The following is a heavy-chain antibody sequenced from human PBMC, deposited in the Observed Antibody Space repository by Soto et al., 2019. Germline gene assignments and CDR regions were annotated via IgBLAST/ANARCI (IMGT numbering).Heavy chain of an antibody. CDR1: GGTYSSYS. CDR2: IIPIIGVT. D-gene: IGHD3-10*01. CDR3: VRDWESTTQTWGFGDS. J-gene: IGHJ4*02. Sequence: QVQVVQSGAEVKKPGSSVKVSCKASGGTYSSYSITWVRQAPGQGLEWLGRIIPIIGVTNYAQRFQDRVMITADRPTTTAFMELRSLRSEDTAVYYCVRDWESTTQTWGFGDSWGQGTPVTVSS. V-gene: IGHV1-69*04.